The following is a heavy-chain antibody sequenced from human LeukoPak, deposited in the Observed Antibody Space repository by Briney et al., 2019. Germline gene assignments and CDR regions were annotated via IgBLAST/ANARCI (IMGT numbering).Heavy chain of an antibody. J-gene: IGHJ4*02. V-gene: IGHV4-34*01. CDR3: AREGYSGYVFDY. CDR2: INHSGST. CDR1: GGSFSGYY. Sequence: PSETLSLTCAVYGGSFSGYYWSWIRQPPGKGLEWIGEINHSGSTNYNPSLKSRVTISVDTSKNQFSLKLSSVTAADTAVYYCAREGYSGYVFDYWGQGTLVTVSS. D-gene: IGHD5-12*01.